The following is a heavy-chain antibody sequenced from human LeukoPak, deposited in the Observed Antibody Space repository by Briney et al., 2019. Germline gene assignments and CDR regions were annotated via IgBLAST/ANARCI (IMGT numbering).Heavy chain of an antibody. V-gene: IGHV3-33*06. J-gene: IGHJ4*02. CDR2: IWYDGSNK. D-gene: IGHD6-13*01. Sequence: GRSLRLSCAASGFTFSSDGVHWVRQAPGKGLEWVAVIWYDGSNKYYAESVKGRFTISRDNSKNTLYLQMNSLRAEDTAVYYCAKQRDYSSSWYDPNLDYWGQGTLVTVSS. CDR1: GFTFSSDG. CDR3: AKQRDYSSSWYDPNLDY.